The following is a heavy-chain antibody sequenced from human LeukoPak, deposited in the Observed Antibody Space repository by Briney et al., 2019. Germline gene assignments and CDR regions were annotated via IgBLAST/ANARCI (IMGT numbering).Heavy chain of an antibody. CDR1: GFTFSSYD. D-gene: IGHD1-1*01. J-gene: IGHJ3*02. V-gene: IGHV3-23*01. Sequence: PGGSLRLSCAASGFTFSSYDMSWVRQAPGKGLEWVSAISGSGGSTYYADSVKGRFTISRDKSKSTLYLQMNSLRAEDTAMYYCARGIAMTTLNALDIWGQGTMVTVSS. CDR3: ARGIAMTTLNALDI. CDR2: ISGSGGST.